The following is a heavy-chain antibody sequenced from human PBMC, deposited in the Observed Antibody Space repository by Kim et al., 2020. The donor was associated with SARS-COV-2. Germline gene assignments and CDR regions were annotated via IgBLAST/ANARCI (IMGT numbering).Heavy chain of an antibody. J-gene: IGHJ4*02. CDR1: GYTFTSYG. V-gene: IGHV1-18*01. Sequence: ASVKVSCKASGYTFTSYGISWVRQAPGQGLEWMGWISAYNGNTNYAQKLQGRVTMTTDTSTSTAYMELRSLRSDDTAVYYCARDFGVGQQQHVPDYWGQGTLVTVSS. CDR3: ARDFGVGQQQHVPDY. CDR2: ISAYNGNT. D-gene: IGHD6-13*01.